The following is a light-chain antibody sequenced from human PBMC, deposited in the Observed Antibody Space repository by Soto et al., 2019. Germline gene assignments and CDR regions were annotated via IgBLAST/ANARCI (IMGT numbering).Light chain of an antibody. Sequence: QSVLTQPPSVSGAPGQRVTISCTGSSSNIGAGYDVHWYQQLPGTAPKLLIYGNNNRPSGVPDRFSGSKSGTSASLAITGLKAEDEADYYCQSYDSSLSGSVFGGGTQLTVL. CDR3: QSYDSSLSGSV. V-gene: IGLV1-40*01. CDR1: SSNIGAGYD. J-gene: IGLJ7*01. CDR2: GNN.